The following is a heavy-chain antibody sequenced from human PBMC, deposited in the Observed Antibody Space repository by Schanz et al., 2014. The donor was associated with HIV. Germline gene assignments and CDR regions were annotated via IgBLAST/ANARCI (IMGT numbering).Heavy chain of an antibody. CDR2: ISGSGIST. Sequence: QLVESGGGVVQPGRSLRLSCAASGFTFSSYGMNWVRQAPGKGLEWVAVISGSGISTYYADSVKGRFSISRDNSKNTLYLQMNSLRAEDTAVYYCANEEVPNDYWGQGTLVTVSS. V-gene: IGHV3-23*04. J-gene: IGHJ4*02. CDR3: ANEEVPNDY. CDR1: GFTFSSYG.